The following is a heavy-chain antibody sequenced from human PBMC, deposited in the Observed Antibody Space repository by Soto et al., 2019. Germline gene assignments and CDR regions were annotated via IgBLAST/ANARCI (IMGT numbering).Heavy chain of an antibody. J-gene: IGHJ4*02. V-gene: IGHV3-23*01. Sequence: GGSLSLSCAASGFTFTYYAMSWVRQVPGKGLEWVSTITGSGASTYYADSVKGRFTISRDNSKNTLYLQMSGLRAEDTAIYYCAKGTGSSGWYPFDCWGQGALVTVSS. D-gene: IGHD6-19*01. CDR1: GFTFTYYA. CDR2: ITGSGAST. CDR3: AKGTGSSGWYPFDC.